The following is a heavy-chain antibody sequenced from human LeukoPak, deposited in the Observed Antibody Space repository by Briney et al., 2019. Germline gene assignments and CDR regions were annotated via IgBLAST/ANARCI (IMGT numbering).Heavy chain of an antibody. Sequence: SETLSLTCSVSGGSIRSYYWSWIRKPSGKGLKWIGYIYSSGSTNYSPSLKSRVTMSVDTSKSQFSLKLSSVTAADTAVYYCARHDVGATRFDYWGQGTLVTVSS. CDR1: GGSIRSYY. V-gene: IGHV4-59*08. CDR2: IYSSGST. D-gene: IGHD1-26*01. CDR3: ARHDVGATRFDY. J-gene: IGHJ4*02.